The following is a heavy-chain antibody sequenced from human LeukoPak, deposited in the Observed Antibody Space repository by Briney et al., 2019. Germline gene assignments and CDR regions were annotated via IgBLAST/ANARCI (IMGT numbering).Heavy chain of an antibody. CDR3: AAPTYSGSYYGWYFDL. CDR1: GFTFTSSA. J-gene: IGHJ2*01. Sequence: ASVKVSCKASGFTFTSSAMQWVRQARGQRLEWIGWIVVGSGNANYAQKFQERVTITRDMSTSTAYMELSSLRSEDTAVYYCAAPTYSGSYYGWYFDLWGRGTLVTVSS. CDR2: IVVGSGNA. V-gene: IGHV1-58*02. D-gene: IGHD1-26*01.